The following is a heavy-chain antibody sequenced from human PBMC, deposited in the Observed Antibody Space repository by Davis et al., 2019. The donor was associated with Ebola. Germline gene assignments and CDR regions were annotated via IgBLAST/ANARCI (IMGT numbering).Heavy chain of an antibody. CDR1: GISFLRHA. CDR2: ISSNGGST. D-gene: IGHD2-15*01. CDR3: VKDYCSGGSCYYYYYYMDV. J-gene: IGHJ6*03. V-gene: IGHV3-64D*06. Sequence: GGSLRLSCVAPGISFLRHAMFWVRQAPGKGLEYVSAISSNGGSTYYADSVKGRFTISRDNSKNTLYLQMSSLRAEDTAVYYCVKDYCSGGSCYYYYYYMDVWGKGTTVTVSS.